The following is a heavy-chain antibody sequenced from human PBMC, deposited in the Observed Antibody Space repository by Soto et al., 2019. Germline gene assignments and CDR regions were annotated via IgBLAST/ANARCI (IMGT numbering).Heavy chain of an antibody. CDR3: AKVDGSDAFDI. J-gene: IGHJ3*02. Sequence: QVQLVESGGGVVQAGRSLRLSCAASGFTFSSYGMHWVRQAPGKGLEWVAVISHDGNNKYYADSVKGRFTISRDNSKNTLYLQMNSLRAEDTAVYYCAKVDGSDAFDIWGQGTVVTVSS. V-gene: IGHV3-30*18. CDR2: ISHDGNNK. D-gene: IGHD6-19*01. CDR1: GFTFSSYG.